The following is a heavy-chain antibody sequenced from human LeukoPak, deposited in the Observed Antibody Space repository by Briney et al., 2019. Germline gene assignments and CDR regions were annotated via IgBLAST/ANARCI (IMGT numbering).Heavy chain of an antibody. V-gene: IGHV1-69*13. CDR3: ASFSHQRFEEYDY. CDR2: IIPIFGTA. J-gene: IGHJ4*02. CDR1: GGTFSSYA. Sequence: SVKVSCKASGGTFSSYAISWVRQAPGQGLEWMGGIIPIFGTANYAQKFQGRVTITADESTSTAYMELSSLRSEDTAVYYCASFSHQRFEEYDYWGQGILVTVSS. D-gene: IGHD2/OR15-2a*01.